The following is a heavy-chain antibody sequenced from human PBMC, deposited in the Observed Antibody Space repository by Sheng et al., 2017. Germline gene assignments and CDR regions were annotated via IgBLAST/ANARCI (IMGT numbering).Heavy chain of an antibody. CDR2: IYHSGST. J-gene: IGHJ5*02. Sequence: QVQLQESGPGLVKPSETLSLTCAVSGYSISSGYYWGWIRQPPGKGLEWIGSIYHSGSTYYNPSLKSRVTISVDTSKNQFSLKLSSVTAADTAVYYCAREQWELLDWFDPWGQGTLVTVS. CDR1: GYSISSGYY. V-gene: IGHV4-38-2*02. CDR3: AREQWELLDWFDP. D-gene: IGHD1-26*01.